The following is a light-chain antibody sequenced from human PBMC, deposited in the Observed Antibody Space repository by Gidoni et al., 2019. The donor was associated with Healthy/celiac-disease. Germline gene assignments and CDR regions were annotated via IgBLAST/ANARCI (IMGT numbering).Light chain of an antibody. CDR3: AAWDDSLSGYV. CDR2: RNN. V-gene: IGLV1-47*01. Sequence: PGQRVTISCSGSSSNIGSNYVYWYQQLPGTAPKLLIYRNNQRPSGVPDRFSGSKSGTSASLASSGLRSEDEADYYCAAWDDSLSGYVFGTGTKVTVL. CDR1: SSNIGSNY. J-gene: IGLJ1*01.